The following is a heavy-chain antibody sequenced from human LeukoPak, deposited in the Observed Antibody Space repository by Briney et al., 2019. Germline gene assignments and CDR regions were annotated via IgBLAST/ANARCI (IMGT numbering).Heavy chain of an antibody. Sequence: GASVKVSCKASGYTFTSYDMNWVRQAPGQGLEWMGWMNPNSGNTVYAQKFQGRVTMTRNTSITTAYTALTSLRSEDTAVYYCASVSMAATAEEGANCFLRWGQGTLVTVSS. CDR3: ASVSMAATAEEGANCFLR. J-gene: IGHJ5*02. CDR1: GYTFTSYD. CDR2: MNPNSGNT. V-gene: IGHV1-8*01. D-gene: IGHD6-13*01.